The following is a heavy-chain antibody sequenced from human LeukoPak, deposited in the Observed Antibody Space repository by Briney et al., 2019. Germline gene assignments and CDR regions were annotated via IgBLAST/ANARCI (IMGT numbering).Heavy chain of an antibody. CDR2: IYYSGRT. D-gene: IGHD5-18*01. V-gene: IGHV4-39*01. Sequence: SETLPLTCTVSGGSISSSSYYWGWIRQPPGKGLEWIGSIYYSGRTYYNPSLKSRVTISVDTSKNQFSLKLSSVTAADTAVYYCARHLTPPPGDSYGYLVGSFDPWGQGTLVTVSS. CDR1: GGSISSSSYY. CDR3: ARHLTPPPGDSYGYLVGSFDP. J-gene: IGHJ5*02.